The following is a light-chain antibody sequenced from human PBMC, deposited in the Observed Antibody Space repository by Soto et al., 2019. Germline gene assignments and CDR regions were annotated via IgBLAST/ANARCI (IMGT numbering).Light chain of an antibody. CDR3: SSYTISSTLYV. V-gene: IGLV2-14*01. CDR1: SSDVGGYNY. CDR2: DGS. Sequence: QSVLTQPASVSGSPGQSITISCTGTSSDVGGYNYDSWYQQHPGKAPKLMIYDGSNRPSGVSNRFSGSKSGNTASLTISGLQAEDEADYDCSSYTISSTLYVFGTGTKLSVL. J-gene: IGLJ1*01.